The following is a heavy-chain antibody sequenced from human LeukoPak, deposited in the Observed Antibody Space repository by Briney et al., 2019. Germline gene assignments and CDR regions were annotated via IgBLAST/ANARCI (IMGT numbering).Heavy chain of an antibody. J-gene: IGHJ3*02. V-gene: IGHV4-34*01. D-gene: IGHD3-22*01. CDR2: INHSGST. CDR3: ARARPKYYYDSSGYYYPLLDAFDI. Sequence: PSETLSLICAVYGGSFSGYYWRWIRQPPGKGLEWIGEINHSGSTNYNPSLKSRVTISVDTSKNQFSLKLSSVTAADTAVYYCARARPKYYYDSSGYYYPLLDAFDIWGQGTMVTVSS. CDR1: GGSFSGYY.